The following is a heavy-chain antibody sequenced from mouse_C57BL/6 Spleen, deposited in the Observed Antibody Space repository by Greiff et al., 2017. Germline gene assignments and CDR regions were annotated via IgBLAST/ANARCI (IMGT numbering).Heavy chain of an antibody. Sequence: EVQLQQSGPGLVKPSQSLSLTCSVTGYSITSGYYWNWIRQFPGNKLEWMGYISYDGSNNYNPSLKNRISITRDTSKNQFFLKLNSVTTEDTATYYCASEGPFYAIDYWGQGTSVTVSS. CDR2: ISYDGSN. CDR1: GYSITSGYY. J-gene: IGHJ4*01. V-gene: IGHV3-6*01. CDR3: ASEGPFYAIDY.